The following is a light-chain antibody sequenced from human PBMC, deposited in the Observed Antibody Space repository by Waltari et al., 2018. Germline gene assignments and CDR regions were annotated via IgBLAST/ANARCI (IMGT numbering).Light chain of an antibody. CDR2: EDT. V-gene: IGLV2-23*01. Sequence: QSALTQPASVSGSPGQSITIPCPGIRLDVWHPSVLSWYQHHPGKAPKLMIYEDTKRPSGVSNRFSGSKSGNTASLTISGLQTEDEADYYCCSYAGGSTYVFGGGTRLTVL. CDR3: CSYAGGSTYV. J-gene: IGLJ2*01. CDR1: RLDVWHPSV.